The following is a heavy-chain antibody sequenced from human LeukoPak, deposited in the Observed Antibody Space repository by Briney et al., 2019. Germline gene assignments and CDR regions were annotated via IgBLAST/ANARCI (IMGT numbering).Heavy chain of an antibody. V-gene: IGHV4-61*02. Sequence: SETLSLTCTVSGGSFNSGSYYWSWIRQPAGKGLEWVGRIYTSGSTNYNPSLKSRVTMSVDTSKNQFSLKLSSMTAADTAVYYCARGGTGSYSAFDFWGQGTLVTVSS. CDR2: IYTSGST. CDR1: GGSFNSGSYY. J-gene: IGHJ4*02. CDR3: ARGGTGSYSAFDF. D-gene: IGHD1-26*01.